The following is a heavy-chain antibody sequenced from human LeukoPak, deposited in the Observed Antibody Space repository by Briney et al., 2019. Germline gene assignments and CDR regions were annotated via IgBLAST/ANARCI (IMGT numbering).Heavy chain of an antibody. CDR2: ISFDAIQK. CDR3: AKRGVVIRVILVGFHKEAYYFDS. J-gene: IGHJ4*02. CDR1: GFTFSNYA. D-gene: IGHD3-22*01. V-gene: IGHV3-30*04. Sequence: GGSLRLSCAASGFTFSNYAINWVRQAPGRGLEWVAIISFDAIQKYYADSVKGRFTISRDNPKNTLYLQMNSLRAEDTAVYFCAKRGVVIRVILVGFHKEAYYFDSWGQGALVTVSS.